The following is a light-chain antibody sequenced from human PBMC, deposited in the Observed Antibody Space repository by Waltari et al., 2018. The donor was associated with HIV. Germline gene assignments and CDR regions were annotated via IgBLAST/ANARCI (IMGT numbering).Light chain of an antibody. CDR2: VNGDGSH. CDR3: QTWGTCIQV. CDR1: RGHRSYA. V-gene: IGLV4-69*02. Sequence: QVVLTQSPFASASLGASVKLTCTLSRGHRSYAIAWHQQQSEKGPRYLMKVNGDGSHIKGDGIPDRFSGSSAGAERYLTIASLQCEDEADYYCQTWGTCIQVFGGGTKLTVL. J-gene: IGLJ3*02.